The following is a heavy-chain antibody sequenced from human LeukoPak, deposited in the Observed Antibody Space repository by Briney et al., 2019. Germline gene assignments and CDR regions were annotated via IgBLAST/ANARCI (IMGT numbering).Heavy chain of an antibody. CDR1: GFAFGSYS. J-gene: IGHJ4*02. D-gene: IGHD4-17*01. CDR3: ATGIDYGGGY. CDR2: IKSEDDGGTI. V-gene: IGHV3-15*07. Sequence: GGSLRLSCAASGFAFGSYSMNWVRQAPGKGLERVGRIKSEDDGGTIDYAPPVQGRFTVSRDDSKNMVYLQMDSLKTEDSAIYYCATGIDYGGGYWGQGTRVIVSS.